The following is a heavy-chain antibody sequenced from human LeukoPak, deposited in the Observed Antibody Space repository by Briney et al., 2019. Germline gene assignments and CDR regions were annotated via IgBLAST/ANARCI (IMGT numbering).Heavy chain of an antibody. J-gene: IGHJ4*02. Sequence: GASVKVSCKASGYTFTGYYMHWVRQAPGQGLEWMGWINPNSGGTNYAQKFQGRVTMTRDASISTAYMELSRLRSDDTAVYYCARGEYGSGSYHIGYWGQGTLVTVSS. CDR3: ARGEYGSGSYHIGY. CDR1: GYTFTGYY. V-gene: IGHV1-2*02. D-gene: IGHD3-10*01. CDR2: INPNSGGT.